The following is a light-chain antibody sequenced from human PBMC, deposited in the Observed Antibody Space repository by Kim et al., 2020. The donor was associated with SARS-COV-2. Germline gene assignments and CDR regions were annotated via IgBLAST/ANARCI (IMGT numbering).Light chain of an antibody. V-gene: IGKV2-30*01. CDR3: MQGTQWPYS. CDR2: KVS. CDR1: QSLVDTDGNTY. Sequence: DVVMTQSPLSLPVTLGQSASFYCRSSQSLVDTDGNTYLNWFQQRSGHSPRRLIYKVSNRDSGVPDRFSGGGSGTVFTLKISRVEAADVGVYYCMQGTQWPYSFGQGTKLEI. J-gene: IGKJ2*03.